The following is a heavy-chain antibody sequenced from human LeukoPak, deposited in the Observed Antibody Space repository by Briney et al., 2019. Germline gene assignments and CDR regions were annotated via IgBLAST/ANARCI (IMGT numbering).Heavy chain of an antibody. CDR1: GFTFSTYS. CDR2: ITSSSTYI. D-gene: IGHD4-17*01. CDR3: GTWTTVASYFDY. Sequence: GGSLRLSCAASGFTFSTYSMNWVRQAPGKGLEWVSSITSSSTYIYYADSVKGRFTISRDNARNSLYLQMNSLRAEDTAVYYCGTWTTVASYFDYWGQGALVTVSS. J-gene: IGHJ4*02. V-gene: IGHV3-21*06.